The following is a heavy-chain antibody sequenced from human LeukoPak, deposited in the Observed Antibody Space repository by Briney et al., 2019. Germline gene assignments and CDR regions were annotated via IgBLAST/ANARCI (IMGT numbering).Heavy chain of an antibody. CDR2: ISAYNGNT. D-gene: IGHD3-10*01. V-gene: IGHV1-18*01. CDR3: ARVPGEWFGELLLNWFDP. Sequence: AAVKVSCKASGYTFTSYGISWVRQAPGQGLEWMGWISAYNGNTNYAQKLQGRVTMTTDTSTSTAYTELRSLRSDDTAVYYCARVPGEWFGELLLNWFDPWGQGTLVTVSS. CDR1: GYTFTSYG. J-gene: IGHJ5*02.